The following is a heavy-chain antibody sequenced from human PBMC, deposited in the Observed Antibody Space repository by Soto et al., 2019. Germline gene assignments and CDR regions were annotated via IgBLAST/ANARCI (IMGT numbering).Heavy chain of an antibody. V-gene: IGHV4-34*01. CDR3: AREGGSYRYTHFDY. Sequence: SETLSLTCAVYGGSFSGYYWSWIRQPPGKGLEWIGEINHSGSTNYNPSLKSRVTISVDTSKNQFSLKLSSVTAADTAVYYCAREGGSYRYTHFDYWGQGTLVTVSS. CDR2: INHSGST. D-gene: IGHD3-16*02. CDR1: GGSFSGYY. J-gene: IGHJ4*02.